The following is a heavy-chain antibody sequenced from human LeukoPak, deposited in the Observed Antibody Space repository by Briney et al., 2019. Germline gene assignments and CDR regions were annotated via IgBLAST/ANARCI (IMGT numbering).Heavy chain of an antibody. J-gene: IGHJ4*02. CDR1: GFTVSSNY. D-gene: IGHD4-23*01. V-gene: IGHV3-66*01. CDR2: IYSGGST. Sequence: GGSLRLSCAASGFTVSSNYMSWVRQAPGKGLEWVSVIYSGGSTYYADSVKGRFTISRDDSKNTLYLQMNSLRAEDTAVYYCAREGGYGGNDHDYWGQGTLVTVSS. CDR3: AREGGYGGNDHDY.